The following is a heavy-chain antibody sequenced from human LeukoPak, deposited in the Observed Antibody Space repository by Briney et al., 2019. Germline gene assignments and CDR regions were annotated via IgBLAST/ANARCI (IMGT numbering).Heavy chain of an antibody. CDR2: IYYSGST. Sequence: SETLSLTCTVSGGSISSSSYYWGWIRQPPGKGLEWIGSIYYSGSTYYNPSLKSRVTISVDTSKNQFSLKLSSVTAADTAVYYCARSGSGQNFDYWGQGTLVTVSP. D-gene: IGHD6-19*01. CDR3: ARSGSGQNFDY. J-gene: IGHJ4*02. CDR1: GGSISSSSYY. V-gene: IGHV4-39*07.